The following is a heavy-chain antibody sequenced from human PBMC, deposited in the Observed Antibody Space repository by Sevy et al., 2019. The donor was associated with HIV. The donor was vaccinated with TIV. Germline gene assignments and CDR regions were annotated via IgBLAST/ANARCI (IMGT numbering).Heavy chain of an antibody. CDR2: ISGSRDIR. V-gene: IGHV3-23*01. CDR1: GFIFSSYG. CDR3: AKGGRDSSGWSETPFDY. D-gene: IGHD6-19*01. J-gene: IGHJ4*02. Sequence: GGSLRLSCAASGFIFSSYGMSWVRQAPGKGLEWVSSISGSRDIRYYADSVKGRFTISRDNSKNTLYLQMNSLRAEDTALDYCAKGGRDSSGWSETPFDYWGQGTPVTVSS.